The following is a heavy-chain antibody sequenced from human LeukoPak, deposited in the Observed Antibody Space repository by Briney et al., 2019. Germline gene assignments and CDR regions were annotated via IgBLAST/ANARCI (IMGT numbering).Heavy chain of an antibody. Sequence: ASVKVSCKTSEYPFTSYYIHWVRQAPGQGLEWMGLINPSSGSTSYAQKFLGRVTMTRDTSTSTAHMDLSSLRSEDMAVYYCARPGSPAAGASDFHHWGQGTLVTVSS. CDR1: EYPFTSYY. V-gene: IGHV1-46*01. D-gene: IGHD6-13*01. J-gene: IGHJ1*01. CDR3: ARPGSPAAGASDFHH. CDR2: INPSSGST.